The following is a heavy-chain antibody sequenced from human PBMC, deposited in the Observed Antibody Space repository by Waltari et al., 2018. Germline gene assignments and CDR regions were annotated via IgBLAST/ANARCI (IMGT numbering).Heavy chain of an antibody. V-gene: IGHV1-69*05. CDR3: ATPRTEYQFDSSGYEEGFDY. CDR2: INLVFRTT. D-gene: IGHD3-22*01. J-gene: IGHJ4*02. Sequence: QVQLLQSGAEVREPGSSVKISCKASGGSSFSRHALSRVRQAPGQGLAWVGGINLVFRTTDYAQKFRGRVTITTDETSATAYVELTRLKSEDSAVYYCATPRTEYQFDSSGYEEGFDYWGQGTPVAVSS. CDR1: GGSSFSRHA.